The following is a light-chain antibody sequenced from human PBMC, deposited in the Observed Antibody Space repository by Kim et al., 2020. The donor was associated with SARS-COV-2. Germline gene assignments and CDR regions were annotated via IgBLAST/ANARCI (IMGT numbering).Light chain of an antibody. CDR1: NIADRS. CDR3: QGWDSIIDHWV. Sequence: SYELTQPPSMSVAPGETATMTCNGNNIADRSVHWYQQKAGQAPVLAIYYDSDRSSGIPDHYSGSSSGDTATLTISRVEAGDEADYYCQGWDSIIDHWVFG. CDR2: YDS. J-gene: IGLJ3*02. V-gene: IGLV3-21*04.